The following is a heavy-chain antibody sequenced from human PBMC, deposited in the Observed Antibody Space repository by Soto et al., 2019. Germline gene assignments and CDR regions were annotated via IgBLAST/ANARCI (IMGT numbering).Heavy chain of an antibody. CDR3: ARDLYCGSGSPKGAFDI. D-gene: IGHD3-10*01. V-gene: IGHV3-33*01. J-gene: IGHJ3*02. Sequence: QVQLVESGGGVVQPGRSLRLSCAASGFTFSSYGMHWVRQAPGKGLEWVAVIWYDGINKYYADSVKGRFTISRDNSKNTLYLQMNSLRAEDTAVYYCARDLYCGSGSPKGAFDIWGQGTMVTVSS. CDR2: IWYDGINK. CDR1: GFTFSSYG.